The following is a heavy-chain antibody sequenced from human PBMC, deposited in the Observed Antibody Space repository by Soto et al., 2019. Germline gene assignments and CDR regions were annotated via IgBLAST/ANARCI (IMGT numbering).Heavy chain of an antibody. Sequence: QVQLVESGGGVVQPGRSLRLSCAASGFTFNNYGMHWVRQAPGKGLEWVAVISYDGSNKYYSDSVKGRFTISRDNSKNTLFVQMNSLRAEDAAVYYCARDHYSGYQGYFDYWGQGTLVTGSS. V-gene: IGHV3-30*03. D-gene: IGHD5-12*01. J-gene: IGHJ4*02. CDR1: GFTFNNYG. CDR3: ARDHYSGYQGYFDY. CDR2: ISYDGSNK.